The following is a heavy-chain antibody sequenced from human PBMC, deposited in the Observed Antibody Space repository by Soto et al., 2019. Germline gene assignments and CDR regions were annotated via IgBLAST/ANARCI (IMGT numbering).Heavy chain of an antibody. Sequence: SETLSLTCTVSGGSISSGVYYWSWIRHHPGKGLEWIRYIYYSGSTYYNPSLKSRVTISVDTSKNQFSLKLSSVTAADTAVYYCASATYGSGSYWLDYWGQGTLVTVSS. V-gene: IGHV4-31*03. J-gene: IGHJ4*02. D-gene: IGHD3-10*01. CDR1: GGSISSGVYY. CDR2: IYYSGST. CDR3: ASATYGSGSYWLDY.